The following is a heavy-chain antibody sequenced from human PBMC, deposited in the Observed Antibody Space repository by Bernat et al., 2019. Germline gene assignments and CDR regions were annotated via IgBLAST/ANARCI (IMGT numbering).Heavy chain of an antibody. D-gene: IGHD6-6*01. V-gene: IGHV1-69*01. CDR2: IIPIFGTA. CDR3: ARTTLEYSSTYYYYYYMDV. Sequence: QVQLVQSGAEVKKPGSSVKVSCKASGGTFSSYAISWVRQAPGQGLEWMGGIIPIFGTANYAQKFQGRVTITADESTSTAYMELSSLRSEDTAVYYCARTTLEYSSTYYYYYYMDVWGKGTTVTVSS. J-gene: IGHJ6*03. CDR1: GGTFSSYA.